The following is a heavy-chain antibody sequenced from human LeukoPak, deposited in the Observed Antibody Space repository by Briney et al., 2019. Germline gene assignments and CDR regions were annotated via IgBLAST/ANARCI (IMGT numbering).Heavy chain of an antibody. CDR3: ARDRRHIVVA. CDR1: GGSISSGGYD. Sequence: SETLSLTCTVSGGSISSGGYDWSWVRQHRGKGLEWIGYIYYSGSTYYNPSLKSRVTISVDTSKNQFSLKLSSVTAADTAVYYCARDRRHIVVAWGQGTLVTVSS. V-gene: IGHV4-31*03. D-gene: IGHD2-21*01. J-gene: IGHJ5*02. CDR2: IYYSGST.